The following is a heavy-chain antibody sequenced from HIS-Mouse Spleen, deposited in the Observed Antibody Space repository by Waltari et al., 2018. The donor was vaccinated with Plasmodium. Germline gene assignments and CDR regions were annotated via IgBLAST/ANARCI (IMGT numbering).Heavy chain of an antibody. V-gene: IGHV3-7*01. J-gene: IGHJ2*01. CDR2: IKQDGSEK. Sequence: EVQLVESGGGLVQPGGSLRLSCAASGFTFSSYWMSWVRQAPGRGLEGVAKIKQDGSEKYYVDSVKGRFTISRDNAKNSLYLQMNSLRAEDTAVYYCASSWYWYFDLWGRGTLVTVSS. CDR1: GFTFSSYW. CDR3: ASSWYWYFDL. D-gene: IGHD6-13*01.